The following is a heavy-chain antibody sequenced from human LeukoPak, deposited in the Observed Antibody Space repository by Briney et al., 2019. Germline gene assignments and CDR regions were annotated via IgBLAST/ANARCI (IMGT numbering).Heavy chain of an antibody. CDR2: IYYSGST. Sequence: SETLSHTCTVSGGSISSYYWSGIRQPPGKGLEWIGYIYYSGSTNYNPSLKSRVTISVDTSKNQFSLKLSSVTAADTAVYYCARVDSSNWYEYRGYFDYWGQRTLVTVSS. J-gene: IGHJ4*02. CDR1: GGSISSYY. D-gene: IGHD6-13*01. CDR3: ARVDSSNWYEYRGYFDY. V-gene: IGHV4-59*01.